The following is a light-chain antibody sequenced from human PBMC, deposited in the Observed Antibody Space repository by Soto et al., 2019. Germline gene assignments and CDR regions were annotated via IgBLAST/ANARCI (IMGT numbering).Light chain of an antibody. CDR1: SSNIGNNY. Sequence: QSVLTQPPSVSAAPGQKVTISSSGSSSNIGNNYVSWYQQLPGTAPKLLIYDNNKRPSGIPDRFSGSKSGTSATLGITGLQTGDKADYYCGTWDSSLSAVVFGGGTKLTVL. J-gene: IGLJ2*01. CDR3: GTWDSSLSAVV. V-gene: IGLV1-51*01. CDR2: DNN.